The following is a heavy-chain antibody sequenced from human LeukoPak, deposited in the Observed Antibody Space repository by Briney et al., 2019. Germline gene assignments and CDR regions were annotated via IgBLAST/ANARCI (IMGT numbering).Heavy chain of an antibody. D-gene: IGHD3-10*01. CDR3: ARGLYYSGSGSYF. CDR1: GGSFSAYY. J-gene: IGHJ4*02. CDR2: INRSGIT. Sequence: SETLSLTCAVYGGSFSAYYWSWIRQPQGKGLEWIGEINRSGITNCNPSLKSRVTISVDTSKNQFSLKLSSVTAADTAVYYCARGLYYSGSGSYFWGQGTLVTVSS. V-gene: IGHV4-34*01.